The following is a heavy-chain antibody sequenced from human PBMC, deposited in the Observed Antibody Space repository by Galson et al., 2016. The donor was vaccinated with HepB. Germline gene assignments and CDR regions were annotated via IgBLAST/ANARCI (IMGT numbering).Heavy chain of an antibody. CDR2: ISTGGTTI. D-gene: IGHD2-21*02. CDR1: GFTFSLYS. V-gene: IGHV3-48*04. J-gene: IGHJ2*01. Sequence: SLRLSCAASGFTFSLYSMYWVRQAPGKGLDWVSYISTGGTTIYCADSVKGRFTISRDNAKNLLYLQMNSLRVEDTAVYYCARDPYCGGDCNSPRYFDLWGRGTLVTVSS. CDR3: ARDPYCGGDCNSPRYFDL.